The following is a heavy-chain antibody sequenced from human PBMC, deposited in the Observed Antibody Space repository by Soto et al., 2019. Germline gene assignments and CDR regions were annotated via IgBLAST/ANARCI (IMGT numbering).Heavy chain of an antibody. D-gene: IGHD2-8*02. CDR1: GYSFSDYF. J-gene: IGHJ4*02. CDR3: ARVRESTAAFYD. Sequence: GESLKISCQASGYSFSDYFINWVRQMPGKGLEWMGRIDPSDSYTAYSPSFQGHVTISADKSISTAYLQWSSLKASDTAMYYCARVRESTAAFYDWGQGTLVTVSS. CDR2: IDPSDSYT. V-gene: IGHV5-10-1*01.